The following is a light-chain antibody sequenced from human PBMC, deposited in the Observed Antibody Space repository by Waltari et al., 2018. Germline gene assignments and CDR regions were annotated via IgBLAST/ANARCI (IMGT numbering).Light chain of an antibody. Sequence: QSALTQPRSVSGSPGQSVTISCTGTSSDVGFYDYVSWYQQFPGQVPKLMIYDVIKRPSGVPDRFSGSKSGNTASLTISGLQAEDEADYYCCSYAGSNTFMLFGGGTKLTVL. CDR1: SSDVGFYDY. CDR2: DVI. J-gene: IGLJ2*01. CDR3: CSYAGSNTFML. V-gene: IGLV2-11*01.